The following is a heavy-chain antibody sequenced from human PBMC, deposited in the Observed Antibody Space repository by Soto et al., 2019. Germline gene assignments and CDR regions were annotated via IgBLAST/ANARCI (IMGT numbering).Heavy chain of an antibody. V-gene: IGHV3-23*01. CDR3: ARGYSGYDHEDAFDF. J-gene: IGHJ3*01. CDR2: ISGSGGST. CDR1: GFTFSSYA. Sequence: GGSLRLSCAASGFTFSSYAMSWVRQAPGKGLEWVSTISGSGGSTYYADSVKGRFTISRDNSKNTLYLQMNSLRAEDTAVYYGARGYSGYDHEDAFDFWGQGTMVTVSS. D-gene: IGHD5-12*01.